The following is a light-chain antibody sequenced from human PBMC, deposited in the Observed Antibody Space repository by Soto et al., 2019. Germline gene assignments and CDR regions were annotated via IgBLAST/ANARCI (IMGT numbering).Light chain of an antibody. CDR3: QSYDSSLSGYVV. Sequence: QSALTQPPSVSGAPGQRVTISCTGSSSNIGAGYDVHWYQQLPGTAPKLLIYGNSNRHSGVPDRFSGSKSGPSASLAITGLQAEDEADYYCQSYDSSLSGYVVFGGGTKLTVL. J-gene: IGLJ2*01. V-gene: IGLV1-40*01. CDR2: GNS. CDR1: SSNIGAGYD.